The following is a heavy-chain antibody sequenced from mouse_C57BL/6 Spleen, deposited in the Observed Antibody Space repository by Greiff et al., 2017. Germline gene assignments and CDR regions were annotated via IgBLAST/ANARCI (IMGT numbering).Heavy chain of an antibody. CDR1: GFTFTDYY. V-gene: IGHV7-3*01. CDR2: IRNKAHGYTT. J-gene: IGHJ2*01. Sequence: EVKLMESGGGLVQPGGSLSLSCAASGFTFTDYYMSWVRQPPGKALEWLGFIRNKAHGYTTESSASVKGRFTISRDNSQSILYLQMNALIAEDSSTYYFASLYYDYDVGYYFDYWGQGTTLTVSS. CDR3: ASLYYDYDVGYYFDY. D-gene: IGHD2-4*01.